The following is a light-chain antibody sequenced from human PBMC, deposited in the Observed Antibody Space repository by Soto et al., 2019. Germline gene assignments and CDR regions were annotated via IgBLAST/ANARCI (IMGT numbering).Light chain of an antibody. CDR1: SSDDGGYKY. V-gene: IGLV2-14*01. CDR2: EVS. Sequence: QSALAQPASVSGSPGQSITMSCTGTSSDDGGYKYVSWYQQHPGKAPKVIIYEVSNRPSGVSNRFSGSKSGNTASLTISGLQAEDEADYYCNSYTSTSARVFGGGTKLTVL. CDR3: NSYTSTSARV. J-gene: IGLJ3*02.